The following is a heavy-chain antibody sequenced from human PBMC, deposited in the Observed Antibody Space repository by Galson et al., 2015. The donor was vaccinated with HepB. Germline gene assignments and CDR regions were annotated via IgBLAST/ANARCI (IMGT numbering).Heavy chain of an antibody. J-gene: IGHJ4*02. CDR3: TTDVALNYYDSSGYYRINPFDY. V-gene: IGHV3-15*01. D-gene: IGHD3-22*01. Sequence: SLRLSCAASGFTFSSYAMSWVRQAPGEGLEWVGRIKSKTDGGTTDYAAPVKGRFTISRDDSKNTLYLQMNSLKTEDTAVYYCTTDVALNYYDSSGYYRINPFDYWGQGTLVTVSS. CDR2: IKSKTDGGTT. CDR1: GFTFSSYA.